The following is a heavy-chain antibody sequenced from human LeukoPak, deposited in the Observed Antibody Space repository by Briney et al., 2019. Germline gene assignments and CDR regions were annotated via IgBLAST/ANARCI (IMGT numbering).Heavy chain of an antibody. V-gene: IGHV3-30*04. CDR2: ISYDGSNK. CDR3: AREGVYLGLVIIRGAFDI. CDR1: GFTFSSYA. Sequence: PGRSLRLSCAASGFTFSSYAMHWVRQAPGKGLEWVAVISYDGSNKYYADSVKGRFTISRDNSKNTLYLQMNSLRAEDTAVYYCAREGVYLGLVIIRGAFDIWGQGTMVTVSS. D-gene: IGHD3-9*01. J-gene: IGHJ3*02.